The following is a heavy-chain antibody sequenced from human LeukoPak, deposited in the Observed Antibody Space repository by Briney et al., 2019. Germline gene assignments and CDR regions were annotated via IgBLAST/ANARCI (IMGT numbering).Heavy chain of an antibody. J-gene: IGHJ4*02. CDR1: GFTFCSLG. CDR3: AKVVRGYHFAY. D-gene: IGHD2-2*01. CDR2: LGGSGGNT. Sequence: GGSLRLSCAASGFTFCSLGMSWVPRAPGKRPEVLSGLGGSGGNTYYADSVKGRFTISRDNSQHTLYLQMNPLRAEDTAVYYCAKVVRGYHFAYWGPGTLVTVSS. V-gene: IGHV3-23*01.